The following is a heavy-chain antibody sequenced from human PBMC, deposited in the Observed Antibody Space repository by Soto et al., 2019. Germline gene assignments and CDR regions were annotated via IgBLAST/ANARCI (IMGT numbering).Heavy chain of an antibody. J-gene: IGHJ6*02. CDR1: GFTFSSYG. Sequence: PGGSLRLSCAASGFTFSSYGMHWVRQAPGKGLEWVAVISYDGSNKYYADSVKGRFTISRDNSKNTLYLQMNSLRAEDTAVYYCAKEANYYETDYYYYYGMDFWGQGSTVTVSS. D-gene: IGHD3-22*01. CDR3: AKEANYYETDYYYYYGMDF. V-gene: IGHV3-30*18. CDR2: ISYDGSNK.